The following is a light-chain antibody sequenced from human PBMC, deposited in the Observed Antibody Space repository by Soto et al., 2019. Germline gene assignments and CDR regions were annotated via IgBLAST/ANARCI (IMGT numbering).Light chain of an antibody. CDR3: QQYGSSPGK. CDR1: QSVSSSY. V-gene: IGKV3-20*01. CDR2: GAS. Sequence: EIVLTQSPGTLSLSPGERATLSCRAIQSVSSSYLAGYQQKPGQAPRLLIYGASSRATGIPDRFSGSGSGTDFTLTIIRLEPEDFAVYYCQQYGSSPGKFGQGTKVEIK. J-gene: IGKJ1*01.